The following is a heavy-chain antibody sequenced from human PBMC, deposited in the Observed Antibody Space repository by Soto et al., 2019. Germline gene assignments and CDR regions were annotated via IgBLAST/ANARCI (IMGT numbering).Heavy chain of an antibody. V-gene: IGHV1-69*13. CDR3: ASTGAAAETGPLDY. CDR1: GGTFSSYA. CDR2: IIPIFGTA. J-gene: IGHJ4*02. D-gene: IGHD6-13*01. Sequence: SVKVSCKASGGTFSSYAISWVRQAPGQGLEWMGGIIPIFGTANYAQKFQGRVTITADESTSTAYMELSSLRSEDTAAYYCASTGAAAETGPLDYWGQGTLVTVSS.